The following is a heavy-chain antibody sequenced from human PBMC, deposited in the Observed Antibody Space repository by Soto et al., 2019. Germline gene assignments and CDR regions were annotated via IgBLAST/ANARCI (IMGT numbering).Heavy chain of an antibody. J-gene: IGHJ3*02. Sequence: QVQLVESGGGVVQPGRSLRLSCAASGFTFSSYAMHWVRQAPGKGPEWVAVISYDGSNKYYADSVKGRFTISRDNSKNTLYLQMNSLRAEDTAVYYCARVPNGRAFDIWGQGTMVTVSS. D-gene: IGHD1-1*01. V-gene: IGHV3-30-3*01. CDR3: ARVPNGRAFDI. CDR2: ISYDGSNK. CDR1: GFTFSSYA.